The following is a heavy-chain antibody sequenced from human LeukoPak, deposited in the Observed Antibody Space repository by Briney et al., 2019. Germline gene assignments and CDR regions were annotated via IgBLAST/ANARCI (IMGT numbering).Heavy chain of an antibody. V-gene: IGHV3-66*02. J-gene: IGHJ3*02. CDR2: IYSGGST. Sequence: GGSLRLSCAASGFTVSSNYMSWVRQAPGKGLEGVSVIYSGGSTYYADSVKGRFTISRDNSKNTLYLQMNSLRAEDTAVYYCARDTKLGYCSGGSCYRGDAFDIWGQGTMVTVSS. D-gene: IGHD2-15*01. CDR1: GFTVSSNY. CDR3: ARDTKLGYCSGGSCYRGDAFDI.